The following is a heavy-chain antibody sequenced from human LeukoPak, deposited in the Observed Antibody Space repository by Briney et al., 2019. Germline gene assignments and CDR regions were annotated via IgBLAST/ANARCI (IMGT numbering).Heavy chain of an antibody. CDR3: ARAWGVFDY. J-gene: IGHJ4*02. D-gene: IGHD3-10*01. Sequence: SETLSLTCTVSGGSISSSSYYWGWIRQPPGKGLEWIGSIYYSGSTYYNPSLKSRVTISVDTSKNQFSLKLSSVTAADTAVYYCARAWGVFDYWGQGTLVTVSS. CDR2: IYYSGST. CDR1: GGSISSSSYY. V-gene: IGHV4-39*07.